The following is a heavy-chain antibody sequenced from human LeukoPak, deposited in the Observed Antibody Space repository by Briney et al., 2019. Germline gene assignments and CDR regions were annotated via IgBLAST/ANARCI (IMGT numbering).Heavy chain of an antibody. D-gene: IGHD3-3*01. J-gene: IGHJ4*02. V-gene: IGHV3-7*01. CDR1: GFTFTDYW. Sequence: GGSLRLSCEVSGFTFTDYWLTWVRQAPGKGLEWLATINEYGTAKYYVDSVKGRFTISRDNAKNSVFLQMNSLRDDDTAVFYCARDLRGVSRFSAQDYWGQGTLVTVSS. CDR2: INEYGTAK. CDR3: ARDLRGVSRFSAQDY.